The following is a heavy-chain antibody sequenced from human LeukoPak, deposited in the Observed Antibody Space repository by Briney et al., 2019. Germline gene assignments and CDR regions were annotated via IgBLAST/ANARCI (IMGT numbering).Heavy chain of an antibody. CDR1: GFTFGSYV. CDR2: ISGSGGST. V-gene: IGHV3-23*01. J-gene: IGHJ4*02. D-gene: IGHD5-24*01. CDR3: AKMVVATITEFDY. Sequence: PGGSLRLSCAASGFTFGSYVMGWVRQAPGKGLEWVSAISGSGGSTYYADSVKGRFTISRDNSKNTLYLQMNSLRAEDTAVYYCAKMVVATITEFDYWGQGTLVTASS.